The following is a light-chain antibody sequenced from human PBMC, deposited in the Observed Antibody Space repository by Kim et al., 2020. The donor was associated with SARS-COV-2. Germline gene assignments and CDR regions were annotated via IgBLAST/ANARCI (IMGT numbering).Light chain of an antibody. CDR3: QAWDSSTAV. CDR1: KLGDQY. CDR2: QDS. J-gene: IGLJ1*01. Sequence: SYELTQSPSLSVAPGQTASITCGGDKLGDQYVRWYQQKPGQSPVLVIYQDSKRPSGIPERFSGSNSGNTATLTISGAEAMDEADYYCQAWDSSTAVFGTGTKVTVL. V-gene: IGLV3-1*01.